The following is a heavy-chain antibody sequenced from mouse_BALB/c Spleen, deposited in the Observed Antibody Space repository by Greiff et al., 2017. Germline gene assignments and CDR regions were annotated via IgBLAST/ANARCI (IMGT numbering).Heavy chain of an antibody. Sequence: EVHLVESGGGLVKPGGSLKLSCAASGFAFSSYDMSWVRQTPEKRLEWVAYISSGGGSTYYPDTVKGRFTISRDNAKNTLYLQMSSLKSEDTAMYYCARHRTWGFAYWGQGTLVTVSA. CDR2: ISSGGGST. CDR1: GFAFSSYD. V-gene: IGHV5-12-1*01. CDR3: ARHRTWGFAY. J-gene: IGHJ3*01.